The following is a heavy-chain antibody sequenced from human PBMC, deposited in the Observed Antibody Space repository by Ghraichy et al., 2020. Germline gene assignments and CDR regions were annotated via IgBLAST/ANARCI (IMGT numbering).Heavy chain of an antibody. CDR1: GFTFSSYS. CDR3: ARGGPIDPIFGVVGRRYYYMDV. D-gene: IGHD3-3*01. V-gene: IGHV3-21*01. CDR2: ISSSSSYI. J-gene: IGHJ6*03. Sequence: GESLNISCAASGFTFSSYSINWVRQAPGKGLEWVSSISSSSSYIYYADSVKGRFTISRDNAKNSLYLQMNSLRAEDTAVYYCARGGPIDPIFGVVGRRYYYMDVWGKGTTVTVSS.